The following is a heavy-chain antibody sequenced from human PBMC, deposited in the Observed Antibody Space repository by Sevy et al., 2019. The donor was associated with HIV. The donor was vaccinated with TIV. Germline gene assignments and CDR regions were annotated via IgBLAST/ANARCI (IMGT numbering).Heavy chain of an antibody. D-gene: IGHD4-4*01. V-gene: IGHV3-7*01. CDR3: AREAVTCNIDDASDI. Sequence: GGSLRLSCAASGFTFSSHYMSWVRQAPGKELEWVANIKQDGSDKFYVDSVKGRFTISRDNAKTSLYLQMNSLRVEDTAVYYCAREAVTCNIDDASDIWGQGTMVTVSS. J-gene: IGHJ3*02. CDR2: IKQDGSDK. CDR1: GFTFSSHY.